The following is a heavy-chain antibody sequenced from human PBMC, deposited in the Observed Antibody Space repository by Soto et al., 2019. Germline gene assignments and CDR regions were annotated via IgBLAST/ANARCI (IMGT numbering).Heavy chain of an antibody. CDR3: ARDNYYGSGSYQY. J-gene: IGHJ4*02. D-gene: IGHD3-10*01. Sequence: GGSLRLSCSASGFPFSSYAMHWVRQAPGKGLEWVAVISYDGSNKYYADSVKGRFTISRDNSKNTLYLQMNSLRAEDTAVYYCARDNYYGSGSYQYWGQGTLVTVSS. CDR1: GFPFSSYA. V-gene: IGHV3-30-3*01. CDR2: ISYDGSNK.